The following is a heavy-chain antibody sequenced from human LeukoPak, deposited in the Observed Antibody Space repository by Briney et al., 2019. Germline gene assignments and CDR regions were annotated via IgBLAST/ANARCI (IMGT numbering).Heavy chain of an antibody. J-gene: IGHJ6*04. D-gene: IGHD5-18*01. CDR3: AVGYSYGFMDV. Sequence: PSETLSLTCTVSGYSISSGYYWGWIRQPPGKGLEWIGSIYHSGSTYYNPSLKSRVTISVDTSKNQFSLKLSSVTAADTAVYYCAVGYSYGFMDVWGKGTTVTVSS. CDR1: GYSISSGYY. CDR2: IYHSGST. V-gene: IGHV4-38-2*02.